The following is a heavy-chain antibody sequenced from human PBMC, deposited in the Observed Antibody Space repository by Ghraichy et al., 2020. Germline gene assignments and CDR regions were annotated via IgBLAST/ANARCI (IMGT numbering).Heavy chain of an antibody. J-gene: IGHJ6*03. CDR3: ARRIRVNSGGYYYYYMDV. D-gene: IGHD1-26*01. CDR2: ISSSSSYI. CDR1: GFTFSSYS. V-gene: IGHV3-21*01. Sequence: GGSLRLSCAASGFTFSSYSMNWVRQAPGKGLEWVSSISSSSSYIYYADSVKGRFTISRDNAKNSLYLQMNSLRAEDTAVYYCARRIRVNSGGYYYYYMDVWGKGTTVTVSS.